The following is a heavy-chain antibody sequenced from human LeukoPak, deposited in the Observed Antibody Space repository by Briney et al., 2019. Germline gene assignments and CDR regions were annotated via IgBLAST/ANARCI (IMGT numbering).Heavy chain of an antibody. CDR1: GCSFTAYW. D-gene: IGHD3-10*01. V-gene: IGHV5-51*01. CDR3: ARVASGSYYYYYYYMDV. J-gene: IGHJ6*03. CDR2: IYPGYSET. Sequence: PGESLKIPCKVSGCSFTAYWIGWVRQMPGKGLEWMGIIYPGYSETRYSPSFQGQVTISADKSISTAYLQWSSLKTSDTAMYYCARVASGSYYYYYYYMDVWGKGTTVTVSS.